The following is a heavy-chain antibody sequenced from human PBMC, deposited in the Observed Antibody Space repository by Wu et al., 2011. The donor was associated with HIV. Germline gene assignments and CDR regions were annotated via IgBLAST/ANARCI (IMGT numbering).Heavy chain of an antibody. CDR1: GYTFTSYY. CDR3: ARQADVGVAGNWFDS. D-gene: IGHD6-19*01. J-gene: IGHJ5*01. Sequence: QVQLVQSGAEVKKPGASVKVSCKASGYTFTSYYVHWVRQAPGQGLEWMGIINPNTGDTNYAQKFQGRVTMTGDTSTNTAFMEVSRLRFDDTAVFFCARQADVGVAGNWFDSWGQGTLVTVSS. V-gene: IGHV1-2*02. CDR2: INPNTGDT.